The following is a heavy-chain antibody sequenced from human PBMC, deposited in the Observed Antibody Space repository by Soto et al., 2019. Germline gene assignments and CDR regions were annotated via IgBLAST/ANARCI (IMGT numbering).Heavy chain of an antibody. CDR3: AREGPGRYNYGLDY. Sequence: SETLSLTCTVSGASVSSGSCYWSWIRQPPGKGLEWIGYIYYSGDTNYNPSLKSRVTISADTSKNQFSLKLSSVTAADTAVYYCAREGPGRYNYGLDYWGHGTLVTVSS. V-gene: IGHV4-61*01. CDR2: IYYSGDT. J-gene: IGHJ4*01. CDR1: GASVSSGSCY. D-gene: IGHD5-18*01.